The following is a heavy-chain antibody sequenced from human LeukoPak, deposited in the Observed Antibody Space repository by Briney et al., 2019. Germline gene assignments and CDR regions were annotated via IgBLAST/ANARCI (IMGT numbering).Heavy chain of an antibody. CDR1: AFTFNNYW. CDR2: IKQDGSEK. D-gene: IGHD2-15*01. V-gene: IGHV3-7*01. Sequence: PGGSLRLSCAASAFTFNNYWMSWVRQAPGKGLEWVANIKQDGSEKYYVDSVKGRFTISRDNAKNSLYVQMNSLRAEDTAVYYCARGGSYFDYWGQATLVTVSS. CDR3: ARGGSYFDY. J-gene: IGHJ4*02.